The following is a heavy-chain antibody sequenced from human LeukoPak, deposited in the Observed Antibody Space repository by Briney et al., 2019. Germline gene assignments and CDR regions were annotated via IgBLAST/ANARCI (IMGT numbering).Heavy chain of an antibody. CDR1: GFAVSSHY. Sequence: PGGSLRLSCEASGFAVSSHYMSWVRQAPGKGLEWVSVFYVGGATYYADSVKGRFTISRDTSKNTLYLQMNGLSAEDTAVYYCARGDAYNFFDSWGQGTLVTVSS. J-gene: IGHJ4*02. V-gene: IGHV3-66*02. D-gene: IGHD5-24*01. CDR2: FYVGGAT. CDR3: ARGDAYNFFDS.